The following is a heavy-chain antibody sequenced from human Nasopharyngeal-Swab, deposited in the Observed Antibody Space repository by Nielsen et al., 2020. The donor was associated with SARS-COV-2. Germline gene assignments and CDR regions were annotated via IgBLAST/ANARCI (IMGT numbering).Heavy chain of an antibody. Sequence: SETLSLTCTVSGGSISSSSYYWGWIRQPPGKGLEWIGSIYYSGSTYYNPSLESRVTISVDTSKNQFSLKLSSVTAADTAVYYCAREGQQLVLGDMDVWGKGTTVTVSS. V-gene: IGHV4-39*07. J-gene: IGHJ6*03. D-gene: IGHD6-13*01. CDR1: GGSISSSSYY. CDR3: AREGQQLVLGDMDV. CDR2: IYYSGST.